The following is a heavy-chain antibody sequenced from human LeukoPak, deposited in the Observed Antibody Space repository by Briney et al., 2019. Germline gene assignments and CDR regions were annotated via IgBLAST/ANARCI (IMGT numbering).Heavy chain of an antibody. J-gene: IGHJ4*02. D-gene: IGHD3-10*01. CDR2: INPNSGGP. CDR3: ARDYYGSGSSFDY. Sequence: ASVKVSCKASGYTFTGYYMHWVRQAPGQGRGWMGWINPNSGGPNYAQTFQGRVTMTRDTSISTASMELGTLRPDDTAVYYCARDYYGSGSSFDYWGQGTLVTVSS. CDR1: GYTFTGYY. V-gene: IGHV1-2*02.